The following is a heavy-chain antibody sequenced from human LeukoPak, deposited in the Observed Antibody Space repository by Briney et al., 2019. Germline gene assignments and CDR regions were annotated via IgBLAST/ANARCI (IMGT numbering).Heavy chain of an antibody. Sequence: KPSETLSLTCAVYGGSFSGYYWSWIRQPPGKGLEWIGEINHSGSTNYNPSLKSRVTISVDTSKNQFSLKLSSVTAEDTAVYYCARDFGGTYYYDSSGYSYPLFDYWGQGTLVTVSS. V-gene: IGHV4-34*01. CDR1: GGSFSGYY. J-gene: IGHJ4*02. D-gene: IGHD3-22*01. CDR2: INHSGST. CDR3: ARDFGGTYYYDSSGYSYPLFDY.